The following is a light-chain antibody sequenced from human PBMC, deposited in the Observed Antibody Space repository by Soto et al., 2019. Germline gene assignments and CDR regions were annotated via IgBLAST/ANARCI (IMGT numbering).Light chain of an antibody. CDR3: QQYGSSPLT. V-gene: IGKV3-20*01. CDR1: QSVSSSY. Sequence: EIVLTQSPGTLSLSPWERATLSCRASQSVSSSYLAWYQQKPGQAPRLLIYGASSRATGIPDSFSGSGSGTDFTLTIRRLEPEDFAVYYCQQYGSSPLTFGGGTKVEIK. CDR2: GAS. J-gene: IGKJ4*01.